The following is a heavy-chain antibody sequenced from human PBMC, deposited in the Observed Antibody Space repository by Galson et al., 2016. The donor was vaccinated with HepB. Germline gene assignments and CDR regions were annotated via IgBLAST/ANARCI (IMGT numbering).Heavy chain of an antibody. J-gene: IGHJ5*02. CDR2: ISGNNGNT. CDR3: VRDYWFDP. V-gene: IGHV1-18*01. Sequence: SVKVSCKASGYTFTHYGIAWVRQAPGQGFEWMGWISGNNGNTNYAQKIQDRVTMTIDTSTSTAHMELRSLKSDDKAVYYCVRDYWFDPRGQGTLVIVSS. CDR1: GYTFTHYG.